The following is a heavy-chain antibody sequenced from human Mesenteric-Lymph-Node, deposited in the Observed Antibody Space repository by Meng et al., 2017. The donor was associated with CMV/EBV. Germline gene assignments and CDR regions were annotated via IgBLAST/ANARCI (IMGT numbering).Heavy chain of an antibody. CDR3: ARDRDSAPIGGVDV. Sequence: SETLSLTCTVSGGSISSSSYYWGWIRQPPGKGLEWIGSIYYSGSTYYNPSLKSRVTISVDTPNNRLSLKLISVTAADTAVYYCARDRDSAPIGGVDVWGQGTTVTVSS. CDR1: GGSISSSSYY. V-gene: IGHV4-39*07. CDR2: IYYSGST. D-gene: IGHD3-22*01. J-gene: IGHJ6*02.